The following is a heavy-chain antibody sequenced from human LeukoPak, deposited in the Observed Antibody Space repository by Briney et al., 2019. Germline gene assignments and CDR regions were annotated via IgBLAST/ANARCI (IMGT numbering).Heavy chain of an antibody. CDR2: IIPIFGTA. CDR3: ARELGSYPDY. Sequence: ASVKVSCKTSGGTFSSYAISWVRQAPGQGLEWMGGIIPIFGTANYAQKFQGRVTITADESTSTAYMELSSLRSEDTAVYYCARELGSYPDYWGQGTLVTVSS. J-gene: IGHJ4*02. D-gene: IGHD1-26*01. V-gene: IGHV1-69*13. CDR1: GGTFSSYA.